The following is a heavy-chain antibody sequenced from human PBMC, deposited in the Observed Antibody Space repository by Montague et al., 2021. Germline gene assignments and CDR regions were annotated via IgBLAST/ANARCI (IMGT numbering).Heavy chain of an antibody. D-gene: IGHD3-10*01. J-gene: IGHJ4*02. CDR2: TCYRSTWYT. V-gene: IGHV6-1*01. CDR1: GDSVSNNHAA. Sequence: SAISGDSVSNNHAAWNWIRESPSRGLEWLGRTCYRSTWYTDYAVSVKGRIAINPDTSKNQFSLQLNSVTPEDTAVYYCAREGVGDLLFSFDSWGQGTLVTVSS. CDR3: AREGVGDLLFSFDS.